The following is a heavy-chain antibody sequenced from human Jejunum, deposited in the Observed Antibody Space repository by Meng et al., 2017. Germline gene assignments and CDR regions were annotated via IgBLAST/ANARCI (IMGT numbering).Heavy chain of an antibody. D-gene: IGHD3-10*01. V-gene: IGHV3-7*01. CDR1: GFSLSAFW. Sequence: GESLKISCAASGFSLSAFWMSWVRQAPGKGLEWLADIKEDGSKKYYVDSVKGRFTISRDNTWNSLYLHMDSLRAEDTAVYFCARDRGVSETNNWYFDLWGRGTLVTVSP. CDR3: ARDRGVSETNNWYFDL. J-gene: IGHJ2*01. CDR2: IKEDGSKK.